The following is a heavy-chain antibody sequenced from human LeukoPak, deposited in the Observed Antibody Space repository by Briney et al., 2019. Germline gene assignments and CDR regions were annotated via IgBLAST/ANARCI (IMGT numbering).Heavy chain of an antibody. CDR2: ISTTGSTI. J-gene: IGHJ5*02. CDR1: GFTFSSHT. D-gene: IGHD3-10*01. V-gene: IGHV3-48*02. Sequence: GGSLRLSCAASGFTFSSHTFNWVRQAPGKGLEWLSYISTTGSTIYYAGSMKGRFTISRDNAQNSLFLQMDSLRDEDTAVYYCVRDQWFGSAWGQGTLVTVSS. CDR3: VRDQWFGSA.